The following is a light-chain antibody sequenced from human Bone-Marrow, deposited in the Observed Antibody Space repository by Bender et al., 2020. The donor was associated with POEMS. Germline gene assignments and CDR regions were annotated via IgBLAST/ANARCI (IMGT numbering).Light chain of an antibody. CDR3: CSYANSPAYV. CDR1: SSDVGGYNS. Sequence: QSALTQPASVSGSPGQSITISCTGTSSDVGGYNSFSWSVSWYQRHPDKAPKLIIYDVNNRPSGVSNRFSGSKSGNTASLTISGLQAEDEAHYYCCSYANSPAYVFGSGTEVTVL. V-gene: IGLV2-14*03. J-gene: IGLJ1*01. CDR2: DVN.